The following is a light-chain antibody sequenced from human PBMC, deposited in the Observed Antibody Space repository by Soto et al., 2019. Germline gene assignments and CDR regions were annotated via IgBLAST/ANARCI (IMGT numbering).Light chain of an antibody. CDR3: AAWDDSLNVWV. CDR1: SSNIGSNT. V-gene: IGLV1-44*01. CDR2: SNN. Sequence: QSVLTQPPSASGTPGQRVTISCFGSSSNIGSNTVNWYQQLPGTTPKLLIYSNNQRPSGVTDRFSGSKSGTSASLAISGLQSEDEADYYCAAWDDSLNVWVFGGGTKLTVL. J-gene: IGLJ3*02.